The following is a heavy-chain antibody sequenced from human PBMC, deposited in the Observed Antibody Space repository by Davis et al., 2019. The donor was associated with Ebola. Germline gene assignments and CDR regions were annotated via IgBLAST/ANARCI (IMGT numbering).Heavy chain of an antibody. CDR3: ARGYFLEGSGTFDY. J-gene: IGHJ4*02. Sequence: ASVKVSCKASGYTFTSYDINWVRQATGQGLEWMGIINPSGGSTGYAQKFQGRVTMTSDTSTSTLYMELSSLRSEDTALYYCARGYFLEGSGTFDYWGQGTLVTVSS. CDR2: INPSGGST. CDR1: GYTFTSYD. D-gene: IGHD3-10*01. V-gene: IGHV1-46*01.